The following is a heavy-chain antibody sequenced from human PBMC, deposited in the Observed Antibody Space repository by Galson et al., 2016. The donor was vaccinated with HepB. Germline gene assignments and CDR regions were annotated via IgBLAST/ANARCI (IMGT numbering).Heavy chain of an antibody. V-gene: IGHV1-3*01. CDR1: GYTFTRYT. CDR3: ARTLSSGWFVYFDY. D-gene: IGHD6-19*01. J-gene: IGHJ4*02. CDR2: INAGNGNT. Sequence: SVKVSCKASGYTFTRYTMHWVRQAPGQRLEWMGWINAGNGNTKYSQKFQGRVTISRDTSASTGYMELSSLRSEDTAVYYCARTLSSGWFVYFDYWGQGPRSPS.